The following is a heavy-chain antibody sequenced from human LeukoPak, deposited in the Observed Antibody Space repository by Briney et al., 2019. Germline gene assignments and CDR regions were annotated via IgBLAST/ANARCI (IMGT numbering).Heavy chain of an antibody. CDR2: ISSSSSYI. CDR3: AWLTTVTNPPHYYYGMDV. CDR1: GFTFSSYS. D-gene: IGHD4-17*01. V-gene: IGHV3-21*01. J-gene: IGHJ6*04. Sequence: GGSLRLSCAASGFTFSSYSMNWVRQAPGKGLEWVSSISSSSSYIYYADSVKGRFTISRDNAKNSLYLQMNSLRAEDTAVYYCAWLTTVTNPPHYYYGMDVWGKGTTVTVSS.